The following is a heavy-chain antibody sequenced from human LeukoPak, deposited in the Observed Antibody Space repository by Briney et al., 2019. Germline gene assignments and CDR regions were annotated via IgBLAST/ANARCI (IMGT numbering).Heavy chain of an antibody. J-gene: IGHJ4*02. Sequence: GGSLRLSCAASGFTFSTYWMSWVGQAPGKGLEWVANIKQDGSEKYYVDSVKGRFTISRDNAKNSLYLQMNSLRAEDTAMYYCARDSAGNDYWGQGTLVTVSS. CDR1: GFTFSTYW. V-gene: IGHV3-7*01. D-gene: IGHD6-13*01. CDR2: IKQDGSEK. CDR3: ARDSAGNDY.